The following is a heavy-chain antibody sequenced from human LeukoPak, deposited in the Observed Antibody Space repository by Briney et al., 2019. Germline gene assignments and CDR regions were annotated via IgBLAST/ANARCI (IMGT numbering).Heavy chain of an antibody. J-gene: IGHJ4*02. CDR3: AKRPSDYGDYVTYFDY. V-gene: IGHV3-30*18. Sequence: HPGGSLRLSCAASGFSFISYGMHWVRQAPGKGLEWVGVISDDGRNKKYADSVKGRFTISRDNSKDTLYLQMNSLRDEDTAVYYCAKRPSDYGDYVTYFDYWGQGTLVTVSS. CDR1: GFSFISYG. D-gene: IGHD4-17*01. CDR2: ISDDGRNK.